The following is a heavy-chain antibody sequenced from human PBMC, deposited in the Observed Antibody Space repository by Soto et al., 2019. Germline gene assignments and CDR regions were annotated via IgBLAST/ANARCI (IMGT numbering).Heavy chain of an antibody. V-gene: IGHV5-51*01. J-gene: IGHJ3*02. Sequence: PGESLKISCKVSGYSFTSYWIGWVRQMPGKGLEWMGIIYPGHSDTRYGPSFQGQVTISADKSISTAYLQWSSLKASDTAMYYCARQYYYDSSGYYYYAFDIWGQGTMVTV. CDR1: GYSFTSYW. D-gene: IGHD3-22*01. CDR2: IYPGHSDT. CDR3: ARQYYYDSSGYYYYAFDI.